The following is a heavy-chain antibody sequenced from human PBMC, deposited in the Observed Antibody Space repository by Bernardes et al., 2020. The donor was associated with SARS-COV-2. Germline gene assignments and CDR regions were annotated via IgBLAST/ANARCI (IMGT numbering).Heavy chain of an antibody. V-gene: IGHV3-23*01. Sequence: GGSLRPSCAASGFIFSRCGMSWVRQAPGRGLEWVAAINENAANTHYADSVKGRFTIYRDNSRGTVYLQLDNLRVEDTAVYRCAAWIQSHFDFWGHGTLVTVSS. CDR1: GFIFSRCG. CDR2: INENAANT. J-gene: IGHJ4*01. CDR3: AAWIQSHFDF. D-gene: IGHD5-18*01.